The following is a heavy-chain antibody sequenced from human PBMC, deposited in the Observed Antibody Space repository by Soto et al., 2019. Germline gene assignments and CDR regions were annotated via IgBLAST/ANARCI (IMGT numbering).Heavy chain of an antibody. CDR3: ARGLGFWTGYDY. D-gene: IGHD3-3*01. Sequence: PGGSLRLSCAASGFTFSSYSMNWVRQAPGKGLEWVSSISSSSSSYIYYADSVKGRFTISRDNAKNSLYLQMNSLRAEDTAVYYCARGLGFWTGYDYWGQGTLVTVSS. CDR2: ISSSSSSYI. J-gene: IGHJ4*02. CDR1: GFTFSSYS. V-gene: IGHV3-21*01.